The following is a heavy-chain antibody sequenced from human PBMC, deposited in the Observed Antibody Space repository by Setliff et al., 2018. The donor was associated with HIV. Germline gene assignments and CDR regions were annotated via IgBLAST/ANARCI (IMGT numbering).Heavy chain of an antibody. CDR3: ARDPGEGGGGFLDWTIGYYYYMDV. J-gene: IGHJ6*03. Sequence: PGASVKVSCKVSGGTFSSYAISWVRQAPGQGLEWMGRIIPIFGTANYAQKFQGRVTITADKSTSTAYMALSSLRSEDTAVYYCARDPGEGGGGFLDWTIGYYYYMDVWGKGATVTVSS. V-gene: IGHV1-69*06. CDR1: GGTFSSYA. D-gene: IGHD3-3*01. CDR2: IIPIFGTA.